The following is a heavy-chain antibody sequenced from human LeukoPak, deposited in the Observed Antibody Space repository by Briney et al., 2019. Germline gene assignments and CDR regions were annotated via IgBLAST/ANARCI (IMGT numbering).Heavy chain of an antibody. CDR3: ARNRGYSSSWWEFDY. CDR1: GFTFSSYS. V-gene: IGHV3-21*01. CDR2: ISSSSSYI. D-gene: IGHD6-13*01. Sequence: GGSLRLSCAASGFTFSSYSMNWVRQAPGKGLEWVSSISSSSSYIYYADSVKGRFTISRDNAKNSLYLQMNSLRAEDTAVYYCARNRGYSSSWWEFDYWGQGTLVTVSS. J-gene: IGHJ4*02.